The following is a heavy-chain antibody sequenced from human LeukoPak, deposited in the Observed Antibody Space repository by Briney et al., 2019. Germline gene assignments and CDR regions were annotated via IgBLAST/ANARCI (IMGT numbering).Heavy chain of an antibody. CDR1: GFTFSSFG. Sequence: GGSLRLSCAASGFTFSSFGMTWVRQAPGKGLEWVSAISGSGGSTYYADSVKGRFTISRDNPKNTLYLQMNSLRAEDTAVYYCAKRSGISYFDYWGQGTLVTVSS. CDR3: AKRSGISYFDY. CDR2: ISGSGGST. J-gene: IGHJ4*02. D-gene: IGHD1-14*01. V-gene: IGHV3-23*01.